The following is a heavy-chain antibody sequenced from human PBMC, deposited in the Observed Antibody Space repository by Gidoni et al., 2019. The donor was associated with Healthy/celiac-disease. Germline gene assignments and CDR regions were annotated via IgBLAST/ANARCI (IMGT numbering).Heavy chain of an antibody. J-gene: IGHJ6*02. D-gene: IGHD6-13*01. CDR2: IIPIFGTA. CDR1: GGTFSSYA. V-gene: IGHV1-69*01. Sequence: QVQLVQSGAEVKKPGSSGKVYCKASGGTFSSYAISWVRQAPGQGLEWMGGIIPIFGTANYAQKFQGRVTITADESTSTAYMELSSLRSEDTAVYYCARGIEVAAAVSFYGMDVWGQGTTVTVSS. CDR3: ARGIEVAAAVSFYGMDV.